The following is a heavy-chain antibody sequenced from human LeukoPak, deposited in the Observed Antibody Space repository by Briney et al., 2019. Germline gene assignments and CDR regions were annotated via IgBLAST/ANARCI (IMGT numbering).Heavy chain of an antibody. J-gene: IGHJ6*04. CDR1: GFTFSSYG. CDR2: ISYDGSNK. CDR3: AELGITMIGGV. D-gene: IGHD3-10*02. Sequence: GGSLRLSCAASGFTFSSYGMHWVRQAPGKGLEWVAVISYDGSNKYYADSVKGRFTISRNNAKNSLYLQMNSLRAEDTAVYYCAELGITMIGGVWGKGTTVTISS. V-gene: IGHV3-30*18.